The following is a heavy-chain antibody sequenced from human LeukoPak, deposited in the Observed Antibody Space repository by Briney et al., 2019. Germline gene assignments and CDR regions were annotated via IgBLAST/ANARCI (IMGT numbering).Heavy chain of an antibody. CDR3: TKDRYDFWSGYSWFDP. Sequence: XPGXXLEWVSGISXNSGSIVYADSVKGRFTISRDNAKNSLYLQMNSLRPEDTALYYCTKDRYDFWSGYSWFDPWGQGTLVTVSS. D-gene: IGHD3-3*01. CDR2: ISXNSGSI. V-gene: IGHV3-9*01. J-gene: IGHJ5*02.